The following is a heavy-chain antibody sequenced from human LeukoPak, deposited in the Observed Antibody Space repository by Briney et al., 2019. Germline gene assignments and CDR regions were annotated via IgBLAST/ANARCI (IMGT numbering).Heavy chain of an antibody. D-gene: IGHD3-3*01. CDR2: IKSKTDGGTT. CDR1: GFTFSNAW. J-gene: IGHJ4*02. V-gene: IGHV3-15*01. Sequence: GGSLRLSCAASGFTFSNAWMSWVRQAPGKGLEWVGRIKSKTDGGTTDYAAPVKGRFTVSRDDSKNTLYLQMNSLKTEDTAVYYCTTVSFTYYDFWSGFYYFDYWGQGTLVTVSS. CDR3: TTVSFTYYDFWSGFYYFDY.